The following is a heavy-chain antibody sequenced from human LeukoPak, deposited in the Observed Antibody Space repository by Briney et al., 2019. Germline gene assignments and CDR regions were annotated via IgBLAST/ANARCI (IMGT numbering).Heavy chain of an antibody. CDR1: GFTFSSTS. Sequence: GGSLRLSCAASGFTFSSTSMGWVRQPPGKGLEWIGRIKTRTDGGTADYAAPVKGRFTISRDDSNTTLYLQMNSLKTEDTAMYYCPTFFARGKGTRVTVS. D-gene: IGHD3-3*01. CDR2: IKTRTDGGTA. CDR3: PTFFA. V-gene: IGHV3-15*05. J-gene: IGHJ4*02.